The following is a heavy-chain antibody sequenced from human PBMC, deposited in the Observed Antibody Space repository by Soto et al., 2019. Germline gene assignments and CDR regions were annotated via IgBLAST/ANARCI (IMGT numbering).Heavy chain of an antibody. D-gene: IGHD6-13*01. J-gene: IGHJ5*02. CDR2: IYYSGST. CDR1: GGSVSSGSYY. V-gene: IGHV4-61*01. Sequence: SETLSLTCTVSGGSVSSGSYYWSWIRPPPGKGREWIGDIYYSGSTNYNPSLKSRVTISVDTSKNQFSLKLSSVTAADTAVYYCACGLGSSCYQYGFAPRGQGTLVTVSS. CDR3: ACGLGSSCYQYGFAP.